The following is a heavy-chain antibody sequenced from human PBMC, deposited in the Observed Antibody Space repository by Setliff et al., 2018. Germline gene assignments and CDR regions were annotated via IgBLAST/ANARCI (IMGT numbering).Heavy chain of an antibody. J-gene: IGHJ3*02. D-gene: IGHD5-18*01. CDR2: IKQDGSEK. CDR3: AGGGYSYGRAFDI. Sequence: GESLKISCAASGFTFSSYWMSWVRQAPGKGLEWVANIKQDGSEKYYVDSVKGRFTISRDNAKNSLYLQMNSLRAEDTAVYCCAGGGYSYGRAFDIWGQGTMVTVSS. V-gene: IGHV3-7*01. CDR1: GFTFSSYW.